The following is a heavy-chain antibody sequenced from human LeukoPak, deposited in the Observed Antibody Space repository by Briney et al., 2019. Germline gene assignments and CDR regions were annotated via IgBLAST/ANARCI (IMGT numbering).Heavy chain of an antibody. D-gene: IGHD2-2*01. CDR1: GGTFSSYA. CDR2: IIPILGIA. CDR3: ASPIVVVPAAIAAFDI. J-gene: IGHJ3*02. Sequence: SVKVSCKASGGTFSSYAVSWVRQAPGQGLEWMGRIIPILGIANYAQKFQGRVTITADKSTSTAYMELSSLRSEDTAVYYCASPIVVVPAAIAAFDIWGQGTMVTVSS. V-gene: IGHV1-69*04.